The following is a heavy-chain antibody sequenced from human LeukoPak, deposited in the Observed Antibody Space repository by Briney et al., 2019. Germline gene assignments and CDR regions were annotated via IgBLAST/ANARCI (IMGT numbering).Heavy chain of an antibody. J-gene: IGHJ5*02. V-gene: IGHV3-23*01. Sequence: GSLRLSCAASGFTFSSYSMNWVRQAPGEGLEWVSAISGSGGSTYYADSVKGRFTISRDNSKNTLYLQMNSLRAEDTAVYYCAKDLKRWQQLRWFDPWGQGTLVTVSS. CDR1: GFTFSSYS. D-gene: IGHD6-13*01. CDR2: ISGSGGST. CDR3: AKDLKRWQQLRWFDP.